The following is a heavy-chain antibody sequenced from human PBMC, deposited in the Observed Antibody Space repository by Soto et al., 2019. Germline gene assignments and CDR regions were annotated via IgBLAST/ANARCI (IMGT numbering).Heavy chain of an antibody. D-gene: IGHD3-22*01. CDR2: ISYDGSNK. CDR1: GFNFSSYG. Sequence: GGSLRLSCAASGFNFSSYGMHWVRQAPGKGLEWVAVISYDGSNKYYADSVKGRFTISRDNSKNTLYLQMNSLRAEDTAVYYCAKDLGITMTVVGYWGQGTLVTVSS. V-gene: IGHV3-30*18. CDR3: AKDLGITMTVVGY. J-gene: IGHJ4*02.